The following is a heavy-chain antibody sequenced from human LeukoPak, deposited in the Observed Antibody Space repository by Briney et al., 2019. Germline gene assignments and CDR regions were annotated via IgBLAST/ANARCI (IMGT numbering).Heavy chain of an antibody. Sequence: GASVNVSCKASGYTFITYDINWVRQVTGQGPEWMGWMNPNSGKTGYSQKFQGRINLTRNTSISTAYMEVSSPRPEDTALYYCVRAAQEGRDSMTGTHTGNWFDPWGQGTLVTVSS. CDR3: VRAAQEGRDSMTGTHTGNWFDP. CDR2: MNPNSGKT. J-gene: IGHJ5*02. D-gene: IGHD3-9*01. V-gene: IGHV1-8*01. CDR1: GYTFITYD.